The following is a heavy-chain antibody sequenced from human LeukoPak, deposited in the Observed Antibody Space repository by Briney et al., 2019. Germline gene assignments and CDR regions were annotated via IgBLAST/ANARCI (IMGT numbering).Heavy chain of an antibody. V-gene: IGHV3-7*05. CDR2: IKEDGSEK. CDR3: ARWGTYSSSWLGAFDI. D-gene: IGHD6-13*01. J-gene: IGHJ3*02. CDR1: GFTFSSNL. Sequence: PGGSLRLSCVVSGFTFSSNLMSWVRQAPGKGLEWVANIKEDGSEKYYVDSVKGRFTISRDNAKNSLYLQMNSLRAEDTALYYCARWGTYSSSWLGAFDIWGQGTMVTVSS.